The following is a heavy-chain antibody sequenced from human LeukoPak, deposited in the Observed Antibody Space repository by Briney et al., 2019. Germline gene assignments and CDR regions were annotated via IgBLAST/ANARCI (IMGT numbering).Heavy chain of an antibody. V-gene: IGHV3-30*04. CDR3: AREGIADRYFDY. Sequence: GGSLRLSCAASGFTFSSYAMHWVRQAPGKGLEWVAVISYDGSNKYYADSVKGRYTISRENSKNTPYLYMNRPRDEDTAVYNFAREGIADRYFDYWGQGTLVTVYS. CDR2: ISYDGSNK. J-gene: IGHJ4*02. CDR1: GFTFSSYA. D-gene: IGHD6-13*01.